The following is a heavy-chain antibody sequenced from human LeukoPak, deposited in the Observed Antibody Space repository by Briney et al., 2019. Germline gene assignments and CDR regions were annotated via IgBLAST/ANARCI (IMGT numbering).Heavy chain of an antibody. Sequence: SETLSLTCTVSGGSISSSGHYWSWIRQPAGKGLEYLGRIYATGSTNYNPSLRSRVTISADTSMNHFSLKLSSVTAADTAVYYCARDQTYSGSGIYTYFDYWGQGILVTVSS. CDR2: IYATGST. CDR3: ARDQTYSGSGIYTYFDY. CDR1: GGSISSSGHY. D-gene: IGHD3-10*01. J-gene: IGHJ4*02. V-gene: IGHV4-61*02.